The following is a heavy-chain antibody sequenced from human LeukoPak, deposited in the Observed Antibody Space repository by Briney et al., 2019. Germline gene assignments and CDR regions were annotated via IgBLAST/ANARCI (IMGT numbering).Heavy chain of an antibody. CDR1: GFTFSSYG. Sequence: GGSLRLSCAASGFTFSSYGMSWVRQAPGKGLEWVSAISGSGGSTYYADSVKGRFTISRDNAKNSLYLQRNSLRAEDTAVYYCAELGITMIGGVWGKGTTVTISS. J-gene: IGHJ6*04. V-gene: IGHV3-23*01. D-gene: IGHD3-10*02. CDR2: ISGSGGST. CDR3: AELGITMIGGV.